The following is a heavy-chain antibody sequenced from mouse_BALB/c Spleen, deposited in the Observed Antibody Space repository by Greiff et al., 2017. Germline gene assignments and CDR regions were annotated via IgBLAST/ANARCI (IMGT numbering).Heavy chain of an antibody. CDR3: ARSVVDY. CDR2: IDPANGNT. D-gene: IGHD1-1*01. V-gene: IGHV14-3*02. J-gene: IGHJ2*01. Sequence: VHVKQSGAELVKPGASVKLSCTASGFNIKDTYMHWVKQRPEQGLEWIGRIDPANGNTKYDPKFQGKATITADTSSNTAYLQLSSLTSEDTAVYYCARSVVDYWGQGTTLTVSS. CDR1: GFNIKDTY.